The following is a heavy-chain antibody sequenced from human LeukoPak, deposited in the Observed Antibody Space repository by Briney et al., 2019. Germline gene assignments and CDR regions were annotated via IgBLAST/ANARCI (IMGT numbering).Heavy chain of an antibody. CDR3: ARRQGCSSTSCPPDY. CDR1: GYSFNTYW. D-gene: IGHD2-2*01. J-gene: IGHJ4*02. V-gene: IGHV5-51*01. CDR2: IYPGDSDT. Sequence: GESLKISCRGSGYSFNTYWIGWVRQMPGKGLGWTGIIYPGDSDTRYSPSFQGQVNMAADKSINTAYLQWSSLKASDTAMYYCARRQGCSSTSCPPDYWGQGTPVTVSS.